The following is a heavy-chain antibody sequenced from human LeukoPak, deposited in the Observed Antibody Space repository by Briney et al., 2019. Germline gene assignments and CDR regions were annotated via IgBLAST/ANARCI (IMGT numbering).Heavy chain of an antibody. V-gene: IGHV3-9*01. J-gene: IGHJ5*02. D-gene: IGHD1-20*01. Sequence: PGRSLRLSCAASGFTFDDYAMHWVRQAPGKGLEWVSAISGSGGSTYYADSVKGRFTISRDNAKNTLYLQMNSLRAGDTAVDYCAREGNWNDEEWFDPWGQGTLVTVSS. CDR3: AREGNWNDEEWFDP. CDR1: GFTFDDYA. CDR2: ISGSGGST.